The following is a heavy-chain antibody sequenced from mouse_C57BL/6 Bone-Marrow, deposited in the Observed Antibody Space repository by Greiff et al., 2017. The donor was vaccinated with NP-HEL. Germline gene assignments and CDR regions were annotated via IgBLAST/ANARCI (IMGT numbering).Heavy chain of an antibody. Sequence: QVQLQQSGPELVKPGASVKISCKASGYAFSSSWMNWVKQRPGKGLEWIGRIYPGDGATTYNGKFKGKATLTADKSSSTAYMQLSSLTSEDSAVYFCARNTDWDGYWGQGTTLTVSS. D-gene: IGHD4-1*01. J-gene: IGHJ2*01. CDR3: ARNTDWDGY. CDR2: IYPGDGAT. CDR1: GYAFSSSW. V-gene: IGHV1-82*01.